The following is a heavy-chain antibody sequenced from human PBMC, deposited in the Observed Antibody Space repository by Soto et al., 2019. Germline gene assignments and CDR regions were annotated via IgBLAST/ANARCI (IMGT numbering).Heavy chain of an antibody. Sequence: GASVKVSCKASGHTFTSYAMHWVRQAPGQRLERMGWINAGNGNTKYSQKFQGRVTITRDTSASTAYMELRRLRSEDTAVYYCARGSMIVPPTRXYSQKFDPWGQGTLVTVSS. CDR3: ARGSMIVPPTRXYSQKFDP. CDR2: INAGNGNT. J-gene: IGHJ5*02. V-gene: IGHV1-3*01. D-gene: IGHD3-22*01. CDR1: GHTFTSYA.